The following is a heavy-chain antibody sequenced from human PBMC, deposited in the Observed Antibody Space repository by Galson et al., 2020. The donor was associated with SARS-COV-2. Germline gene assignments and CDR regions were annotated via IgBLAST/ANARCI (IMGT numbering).Heavy chain of an antibody. CDR2: ISYDGSNK. V-gene: IGHV3-30*18. Sequence: GGSLRLSCAASGFTFSSYGMHWVRQAPGKGLEWVAVISYDGSNKDYADSVKGRFTISRDNSKNTLYLQMNSLRAEDTAVYYCAKDGIQLFAFDIWGQGTMVTVSS. J-gene: IGHJ3*02. CDR3: AKDGIQLFAFDI. D-gene: IGHD5-18*01. CDR1: GFTFSSYG.